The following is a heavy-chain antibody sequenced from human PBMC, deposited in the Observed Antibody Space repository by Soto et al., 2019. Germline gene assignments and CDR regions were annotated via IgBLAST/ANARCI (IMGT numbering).Heavy chain of an antibody. D-gene: IGHD2-15*01. CDR2: IYYSGST. V-gene: IGHV4-39*01. Sequence: PSETLSLTCTVSGGSISSSSYYWGWIRQPPGKGLEWIGSIYYSGSTYYNPSLKSRVTISVDTSKNQFSLKLSSVTAADTAVYYCARNIVVVFAATPIYYNGMDIRAQQTAVPVS. CDR1: GGSISSSSYY. CDR3: ARNIVVVFAATPIYYNGMDI. J-gene: IGHJ6*02.